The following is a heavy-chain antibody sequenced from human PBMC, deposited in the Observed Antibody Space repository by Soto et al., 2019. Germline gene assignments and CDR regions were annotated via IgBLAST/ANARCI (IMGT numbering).Heavy chain of an antibody. Sequence: PGGSLRLSGAASGFIFSNFGMHWVLQAPGKGLEWVAVIWYDGSNEYYADSVKGRFTISKDNSKNTLYLQMNSLRAEDTPVYYCARDDIPGIAVAKYGMDVWGQGTTVTVS. CDR1: GFIFSNFG. CDR3: ARDDIPGIAVAKYGMDV. J-gene: IGHJ6*02. V-gene: IGHV3-33*01. D-gene: IGHD6-19*01. CDR2: IWYDGSNE.